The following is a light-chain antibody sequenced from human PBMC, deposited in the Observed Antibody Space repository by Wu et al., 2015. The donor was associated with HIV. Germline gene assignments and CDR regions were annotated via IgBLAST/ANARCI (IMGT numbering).Light chain of an antibody. J-gene: IGKJ1*01. CDR1: QSISSW. CDR3: QQYNSYSQA. CDR2: KAS. V-gene: IGKV1-5*03. Sequence: DIQMTQSPSTLSASVGDRVTITCRASQSISSWLAWYQQKPGKAPKLLIYKASNLESGVPSRFSDSGSGTDFTLTISSLQPDDFATYYCQQYNSYSQAFGQGTKVEIK.